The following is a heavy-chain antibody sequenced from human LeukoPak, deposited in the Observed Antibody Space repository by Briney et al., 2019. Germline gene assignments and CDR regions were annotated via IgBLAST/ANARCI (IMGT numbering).Heavy chain of an antibody. D-gene: IGHD4-17*01. J-gene: IGHJ4*02. V-gene: IGHV3-7*01. CDR3: ARVRGFMTTVTTPEGYYFDY. Sequence: GGTLRLTCAAYGFTFSSYYMTWVRQAPGKGLEWVANIKQEGSEKYYVDSVKGRFTITRDNAKNSLYLQMNSLRAEDTAVYYCARVRGFMTTVTTPEGYYFDYWGQGTLVTVSS. CDR2: IKQEGSEK. CDR1: GFTFSSYY.